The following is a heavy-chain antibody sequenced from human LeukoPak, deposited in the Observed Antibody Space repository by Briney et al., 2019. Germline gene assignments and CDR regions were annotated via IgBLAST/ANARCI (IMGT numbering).Heavy chain of an antibody. CDR3: ARGGDPHRGVWFDP. V-gene: IGHV4-38-2*02. CDR2: IYHSGST. CDR1: GYSISSGYY. J-gene: IGHJ5*02. Sequence: SETLSLTCTVSGYSISSGYYWGWIRQPPGKGLEWIGSIYHSGSTYYKPSLKSRVTISVDTSKNQFSLKLSSVTAADTAVYYCARGGDPHRGVWFDPWGQGTLVTVSS. D-gene: IGHD3-16*01.